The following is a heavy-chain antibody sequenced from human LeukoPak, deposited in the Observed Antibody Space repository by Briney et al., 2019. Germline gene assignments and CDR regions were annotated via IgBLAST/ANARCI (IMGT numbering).Heavy chain of an antibody. Sequence: GRSLRLSCAASGFSFISYGMHWVRQAPGKGLEWVGVISDDGRNKKYADSVKGRFTISRDNSKDTLYLQMNSLRDEDTAVYYCAKRPSDYGDYVTYFDYWGQGTLVTVSS. D-gene: IGHD4-17*01. V-gene: IGHV3-30*18. J-gene: IGHJ4*02. CDR2: ISDDGRNK. CDR3: AKRPSDYGDYVTYFDY. CDR1: GFSFISYG.